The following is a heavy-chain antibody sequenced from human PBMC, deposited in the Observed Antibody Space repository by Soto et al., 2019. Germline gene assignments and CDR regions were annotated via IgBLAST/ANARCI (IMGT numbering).Heavy chain of an antibody. CDR2: ISPYTGNT. CDR3: AKGEWSYCRGGSCYYFDY. J-gene: IGHJ4*02. CDR1: GYICVNYG. D-gene: IGHD2-15*01. Sequence: GLLVKVSGQAAGYICVNYGIACVRQAPGQGLEWMGWISPYTGNTHSATKIQGRLTMTTDTSTSTAYMELSSLRSEDTAVYYCAKGEWSYCRGGSCYYFDYWGQGTLVTVSS. V-gene: IGHV1-18*01.